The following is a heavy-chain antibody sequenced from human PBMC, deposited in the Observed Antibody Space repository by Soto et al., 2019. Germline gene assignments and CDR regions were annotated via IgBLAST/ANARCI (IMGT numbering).Heavy chain of an antibody. J-gene: IGHJ3*02. CDR2: VSATDGST. CDR1: GFTFSAHA. Sequence: EVQMLESGGGLVQPGGSLRLSCSVSGFTFSAHAMSWVRQAPGKGLEWVSTVSATDGSTDYADSVKARFTLTRDKSKNTLHLQLSSLRLEDTAIYYCAKDRFNGAFDIWGQGTMVPVSS. CDR3: AKDRFNGAFDI. V-gene: IGHV3-23*01. D-gene: IGHD2-8*01.